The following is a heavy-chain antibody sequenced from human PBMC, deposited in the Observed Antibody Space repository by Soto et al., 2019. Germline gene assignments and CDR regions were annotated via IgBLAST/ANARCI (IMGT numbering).Heavy chain of an antibody. J-gene: IGHJ4*02. CDR1: GFTFSSYG. V-gene: IGHV3-30*18. CDR3: AKDHVVDGRVYGSSELFF. D-gene: IGHD3-10*01. Sequence: PGGSLRLSCAASGFTFSSYGMHWVRQAPGKGLEWVASISFEGSKKFYADSVKGRFTISRDNSRNTLYLQMNSLRTEDTAVYYCAKDHVVDGRVYGSSELFFWGQGTQVTVSS. CDR2: ISFEGSKK.